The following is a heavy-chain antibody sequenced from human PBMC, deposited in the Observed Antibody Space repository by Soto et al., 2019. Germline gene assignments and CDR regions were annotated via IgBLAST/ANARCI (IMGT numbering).Heavy chain of an antibody. CDR2: ISAYNGNT. D-gene: IGHD3-22*01. Sequence: ASVKVSCKASGYTFTSYGISWVRQAPGQGLEWMGRISAYNGNTNYSQKLQGRVTVTTDTSTSTGYMELRSLRSDDTAVYYCAKDTYHYYSSGMDVWGQGTTVTVSS. CDR3: AKDTYHYYSSGMDV. J-gene: IGHJ6*02. V-gene: IGHV1-18*01. CDR1: GYTFTSYG.